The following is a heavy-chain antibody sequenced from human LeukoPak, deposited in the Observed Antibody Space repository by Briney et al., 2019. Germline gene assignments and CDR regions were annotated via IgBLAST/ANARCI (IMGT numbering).Heavy chain of an antibody. V-gene: IGHV3-23*01. CDR2: ITGSGDSA. Sequence: GGSLRLSCAASGFTFSSYAMSWVYQAPGKGLEWVSTITGSGDSADYADSVKGRFTISRDNAKNTLYLQVNSLRVEDTAVYYCAHRTSYYFPYWGQGTLVTVSS. CDR1: GFTFSSYA. J-gene: IGHJ4*02. CDR3: AHRTSYYFPY.